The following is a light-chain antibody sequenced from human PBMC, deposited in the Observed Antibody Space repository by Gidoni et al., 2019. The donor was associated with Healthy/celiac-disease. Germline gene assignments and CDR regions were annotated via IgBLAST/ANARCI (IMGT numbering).Light chain of an antibody. CDR2: RNN. Sequence: QSVLTQPPSAPGTPGQRVTISCSGSSPNIGSNYVYWYQQLPGTAPKLLIYRNNQRPSGVPDRFSGSKSGTSASLAISGLRSEDEADYYCAAWDDSLSASFGGGTKLTVL. V-gene: IGLV1-47*01. J-gene: IGLJ2*01. CDR3: AAWDDSLSAS. CDR1: SPNIGSNY.